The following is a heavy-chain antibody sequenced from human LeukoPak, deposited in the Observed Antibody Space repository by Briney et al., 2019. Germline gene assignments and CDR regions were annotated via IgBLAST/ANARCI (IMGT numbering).Heavy chain of an antibody. CDR3: ARDAVTDRFTASDM. D-gene: IGHD2-21*02. V-gene: IGHV3-7*01. Sequence: GGSLRLSCAASGFTLSSYWMNWVRQAPGKGLEWVANIKPDASEKNYVDSVKGRFTVSRDNAKNSLYLQMNNLRVEDTAVYYCARDAVTDRFTASDMWGQGTMVTVSS. CDR2: IKPDASEK. CDR1: GFTLSSYW. J-gene: IGHJ3*02.